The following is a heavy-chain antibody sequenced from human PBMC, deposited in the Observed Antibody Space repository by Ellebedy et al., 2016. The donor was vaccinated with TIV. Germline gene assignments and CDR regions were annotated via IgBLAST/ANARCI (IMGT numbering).Heavy chain of an antibody. CDR2: ISGSSGNT. Sequence: AASVKVSCKASGYSFTNYGIVWVRQAPGQGLEWMGWISGSSGNTRYSKKLQGRVTMTTDTSASTAYLSLRSLRSDDTAVYYCARGGSAAASSTVDYWGQGTLVTVSS. V-gene: IGHV1-18*01. CDR1: GYSFTNYG. J-gene: IGHJ4*02. D-gene: IGHD3-10*01. CDR3: ARGGSAAASSTVDY.